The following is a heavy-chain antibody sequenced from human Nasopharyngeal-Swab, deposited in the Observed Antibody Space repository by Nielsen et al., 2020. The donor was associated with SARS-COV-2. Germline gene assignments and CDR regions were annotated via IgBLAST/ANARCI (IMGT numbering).Heavy chain of an antibody. CDR3: AKEQYAGSSVDY. CDR2: IYPGGST. D-gene: IGHD1-26*01. J-gene: IGHJ4*02. Sequence: GGSLRLSCAASGLSVSSNYMSWVRQAPGKGLEWVSIIYPGGSTYYADSVKGRFTISRDSSRNTLYLQMNSLRAEDTAVYYCAKEQYAGSSVDYWGQGTLVTVSS. V-gene: IGHV3-53*01. CDR1: GLSVSSNY.